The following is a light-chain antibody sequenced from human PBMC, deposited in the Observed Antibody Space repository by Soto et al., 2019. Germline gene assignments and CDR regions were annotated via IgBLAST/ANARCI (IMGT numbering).Light chain of an antibody. J-gene: IGKJ3*01. Sequence: IPLTQYPSSLSASVGDRVTITCRASQGISSFLAWYQQKPGKAPKLLIYGASTLQSGVASRFSGSRSGTEFTLTIGSLQSEDFATYYCQQLNSFPIPVGRGTKVDIK. CDR2: GAS. CDR3: QQLNSFPIP. V-gene: IGKV1-9*01. CDR1: QGISSF.